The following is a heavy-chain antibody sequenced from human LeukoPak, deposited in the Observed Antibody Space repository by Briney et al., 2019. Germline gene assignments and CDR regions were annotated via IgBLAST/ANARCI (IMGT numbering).Heavy chain of an antibody. CDR3: ARHNLLSGIDY. V-gene: IGHV4-34*01. CDR2: INHSGST. Sequence: SETLSLTCAVYGGSFSGYYWSWIRQPPGKGLEWIGEINHSGSTNYNPSLKSRVTISVDTSKNQFSLKLSSVTAADTAVYYCARHNLLSGIDYWGQGTLVTVSS. D-gene: IGHD1-1*01. CDR1: GGSFSGYY. J-gene: IGHJ4*02.